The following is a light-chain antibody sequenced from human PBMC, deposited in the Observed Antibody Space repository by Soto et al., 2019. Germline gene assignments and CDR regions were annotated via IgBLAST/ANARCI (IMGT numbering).Light chain of an antibody. J-gene: IGKJ1*01. CDR1: QSVGNY. CDR2: DSS. V-gene: IGKV3-11*01. CDR3: QQRTNWLWT. Sequence: EIVLTQSPATLSLSPGERATLSCRASQSVGNYLAWYQQKPGQAPRLLIFDSSERAPGVPARFRGSGSGTDFTLDISGLEPEDFAIYYCQQRTNWLWTFGQGTKAEIK.